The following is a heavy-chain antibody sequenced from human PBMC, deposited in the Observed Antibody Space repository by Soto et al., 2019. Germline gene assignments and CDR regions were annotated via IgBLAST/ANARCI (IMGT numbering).Heavy chain of an antibody. CDR3: ARTRHSSGYLDYYYYDGMDV. D-gene: IGHD6-19*01. CDR2: ISYDGSNK. J-gene: IGHJ6*02. Sequence: PGGSLRLSCAASGFTLSSYAMHWVRQAPGKGLEWVAVISYDGSNKYYADSVKGRFTISRDNSKNTLYLQMNSLRAEDTAVYYCARTRHSSGYLDYYYYDGMDVWGQGTTVTVSS. V-gene: IGHV3-30-3*01. CDR1: GFTLSSYA.